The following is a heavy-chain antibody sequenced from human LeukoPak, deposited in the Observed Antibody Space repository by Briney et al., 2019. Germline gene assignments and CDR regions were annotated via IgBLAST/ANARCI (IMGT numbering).Heavy chain of an antibody. V-gene: IGHV4-59*01. D-gene: IGHD6-13*01. CDR2: IYYSGTT. J-gene: IGHJ4*02. Sequence: PSETLSFTGTVSGGSISSYYWSWIRQPPGKGLEWIGYIYYSGTTNYNPSLKSRVTISVDTSKNQFSLKLSSVTAADTAVYYCARGVYIAAAQYGYWGQGTLVSVSS. CDR1: GGSISSYY. CDR3: ARGVYIAAAQYGY.